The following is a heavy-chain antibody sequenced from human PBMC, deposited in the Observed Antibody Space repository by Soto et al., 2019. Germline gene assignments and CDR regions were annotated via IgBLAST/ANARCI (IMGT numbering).Heavy chain of an antibody. CDR1: GFSFTSYA. Sequence: EVQLLESGGGLVRPGGSLRLSCAASGFSFTSYALSWVRQAPGKGLEWVSTISGSDGKTYYADSVEGRFSISRDTSKTTLYLQMNSLRVEDTAVYYCARWSFLDYWGQGTRVTVS. D-gene: IGHD1-26*01. V-gene: IGHV3-23*01. CDR2: ISGSDGKT. J-gene: IGHJ4*02. CDR3: ARWSFLDY.